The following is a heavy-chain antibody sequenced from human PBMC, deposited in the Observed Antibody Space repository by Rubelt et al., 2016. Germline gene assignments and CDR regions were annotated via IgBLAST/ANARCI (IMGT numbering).Heavy chain of an antibody. V-gene: IGHV4-34*01. CDR1: GGSFSGYY. CDR3: ARGKEGLGVTMMDY. D-gene: IGHD3-22*01. J-gene: IGHJ4*02. CDR2: INHSGST. Sequence: QVQLQQWGAGLLKPSETLSLTCAVYGGSFSGYYWSWIRQPPGKGLEWIGEINHSGSTNYNPSLKSRVTISVDTSKNQFSLKRGSVTAADTAVYYCARGKEGLGVTMMDYWGQGTLVTVSS.